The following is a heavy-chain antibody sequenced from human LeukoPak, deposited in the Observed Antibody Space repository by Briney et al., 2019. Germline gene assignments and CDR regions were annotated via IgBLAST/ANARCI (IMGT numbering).Heavy chain of an antibody. D-gene: IGHD3-10*01. V-gene: IGHV1-69*05. Sequence: GASVKVSCKASGGTFSSYAISWVRQAPGQGLEWMGGIIPIFGTANYAQKFQGRVTITTDESTSTAYMELNSLRAEDTAVYYCARRGAGPGINWGQGTLVTVSS. CDR1: GGTFSSYA. CDR2: IIPIFGTA. CDR3: ARRGAGPGIN. J-gene: IGHJ4*02.